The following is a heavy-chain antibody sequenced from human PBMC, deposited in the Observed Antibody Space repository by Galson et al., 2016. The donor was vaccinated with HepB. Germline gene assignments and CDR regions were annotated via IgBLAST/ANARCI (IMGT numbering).Heavy chain of an antibody. D-gene: IGHD2-15*01. V-gene: IGHV5-10-1*01. Sequence: QSGAAVKKPGESLRISCKGSTYNFTNYWINWVRQMPGKGLEWMGKIDPSDSSTKYSPSFPGHVTISAKKSISTVYLQWSSLRASATAMYYCTSDPVVVAAIPLPPNIWGQGTMVTVPS. CDR3: TSDPVVVAAIPLPPNI. CDR2: IDPSDSST. J-gene: IGHJ3*02. CDR1: TYNFTNYW.